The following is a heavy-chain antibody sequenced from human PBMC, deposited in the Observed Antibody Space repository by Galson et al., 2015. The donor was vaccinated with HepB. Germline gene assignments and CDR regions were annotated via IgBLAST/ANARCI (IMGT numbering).Heavy chain of an antibody. CDR3: ARHLAAAGPAAEYFQH. V-gene: IGHV5-51*01. CDR1: GYSFTNYW. CDR2: IYPGDSDT. Sequence: QSGAEVKKPGESLKISCKGSGYSFTNYWIGWVRQMPGKGLEWLGGIYPGDSDTRYSPSFQGLVTISADKSISTAYLQWSSLKASDTAMYFCARHLAAAGPAAEYFQHWGQGTLLTVSS. J-gene: IGHJ1*01. D-gene: IGHD6-13*01.